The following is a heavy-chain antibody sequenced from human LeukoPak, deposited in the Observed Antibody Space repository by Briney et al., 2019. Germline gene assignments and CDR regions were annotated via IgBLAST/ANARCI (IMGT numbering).Heavy chain of an antibody. CDR3: ARVSPTTVTTVNWFDP. J-gene: IGHJ5*02. CDR2: IYTSGST. V-gene: IGHV4-4*07. D-gene: IGHD4-11*01. CDR1: GGSISSYY. Sequence: PSETLSLTCTVSGGSISSYYWSWIRQPAGKGLEWIGRIYTSGSTNYNPSLKSRVTMSVDTSKNQFSLKLSSVTAADTAVYYCARVSPTTVTTVNWFDPWGQGTLVTVSS.